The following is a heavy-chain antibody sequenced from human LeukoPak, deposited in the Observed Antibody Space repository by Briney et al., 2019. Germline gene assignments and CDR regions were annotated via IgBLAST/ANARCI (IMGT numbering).Heavy chain of an antibody. Sequence: SETLSLTCAVYGGSFSGYYWSWIRQPPGKGLEWIGEINHSGSTNYNPSLKSRVTISVDTSKNQFSLKLSSVTAADTAVYYCAREPGYYDSSDGAFDIWGQGTMVTVSS. D-gene: IGHD3-22*01. J-gene: IGHJ3*02. CDR3: AREPGYYDSSDGAFDI. CDR1: GGSFSGYY. V-gene: IGHV4-34*01. CDR2: INHSGST.